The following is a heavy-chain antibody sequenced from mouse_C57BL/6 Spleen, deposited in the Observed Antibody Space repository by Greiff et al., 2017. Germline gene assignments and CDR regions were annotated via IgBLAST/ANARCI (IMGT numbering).Heavy chain of an antibody. CDR2: IYPRSGNT. CDR1: GYTFTSYG. J-gene: IGHJ3*01. CDR3: AENWDWFAY. D-gene: IGHD4-1*01. Sequence: QVQLQQSGAELARPGASVKLSCKASGYTFTSYGISWVKQRTGQGLEWIGEIYPRSGNTYYNEKFKGKATLTADKSSSTAYMELRSLTSEDSAVYFWAENWDWFAYWGQGTLVTVSA. V-gene: IGHV1-81*01.